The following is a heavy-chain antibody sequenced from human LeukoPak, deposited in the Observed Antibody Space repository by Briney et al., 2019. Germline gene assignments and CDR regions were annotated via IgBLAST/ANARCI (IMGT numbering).Heavy chain of an antibody. CDR2: ISSSSSYI. CDR1: GFTFSSYS. J-gene: IGHJ3*02. CDR3: ARGGGFYYYDSSGPDAFDI. V-gene: IGHV3-21*01. Sequence: GGSLRLSCAASGFTFSSYSMNWVRQAPGKGLEWVSSISSSSSYIYYADSVKGRFTISRDNAKNSLYLQMNSLRAEDTAVYYCARGGGFYYYDSSGPDAFDIWGQGTMVTVSS. D-gene: IGHD3-22*01.